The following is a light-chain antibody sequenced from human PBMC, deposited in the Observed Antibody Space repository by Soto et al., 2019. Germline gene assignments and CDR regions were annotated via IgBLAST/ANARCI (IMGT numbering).Light chain of an antibody. CDR1: SSNIGNNY. J-gene: IGLJ2*01. CDR3: GTWDSSLSAVV. Sequence: QSVLTQPPSVSAAPGQKVTISGSGGSSNIGNNYVSWYQQLPGTAPKLLIYDNNKRPSGIPDRFSGSKSGTSATLGITGLQTGDEADYYCGTWDSSLSAVVFGGGTKLTVL. CDR2: DNN. V-gene: IGLV1-51*01.